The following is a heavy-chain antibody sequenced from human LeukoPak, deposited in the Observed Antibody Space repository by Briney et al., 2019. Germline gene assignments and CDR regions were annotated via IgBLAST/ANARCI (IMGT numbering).Heavy chain of an antibody. J-gene: IGHJ4*02. D-gene: IGHD3-10*01. CDR2: IYYSGDT. V-gene: IGHV4-39*01. CDR1: GDSISSSSSY. CDR3: ASAGITMVRGVMRRHFDY. Sequence: SETLSLTCTVSGDSISSSSSYWGWIRQPPGKGLEWIGSIYYSGDTYYNTSLKSRVTISVDTSKNQFSLKLSSVTAADTAVYYCASAGITMVRGVMRRHFDYWGQGTLVTVSS.